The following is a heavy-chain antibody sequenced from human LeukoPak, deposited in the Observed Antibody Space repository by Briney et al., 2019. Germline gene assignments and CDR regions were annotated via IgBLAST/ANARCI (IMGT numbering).Heavy chain of an antibody. V-gene: IGHV3-30*18. D-gene: IGHD2-21*02. J-gene: IGHJ3*02. CDR1: GFTFSSYG. CDR2: ISYDGSNK. Sequence: GGSLRLSCAASGFTFSSYGMHWVRQAPGKGLEWVAVISYDGSNKYYADSVKGRFTISRDNSKNTLYLQMNSLRAEDTAVYYRAKALPYCGGDCYSSVDAFDIWGQGTMVTVSS. CDR3: AKALPYCGGDCYSSVDAFDI.